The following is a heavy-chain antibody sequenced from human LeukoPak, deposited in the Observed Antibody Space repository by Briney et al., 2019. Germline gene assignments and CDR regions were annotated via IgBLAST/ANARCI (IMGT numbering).Heavy chain of an antibody. CDR3: ARHPPYGSRNWGAYYFDS. V-gene: IGHV4-39*01. Sequence: KASETLSLTCNVSGGAISSTAYYWGWIRQPPGKGLEWIGSIYYSGSTYYNPSLKSRVTISVDTSHNQFSLKLNSVTAADTALYYCARHPPYGSRNWGAYYFDSWGQGTLVTVSS. J-gene: IGHJ4*02. CDR2: IYYSGST. D-gene: IGHD3-10*01. CDR1: GGAISSTAYY.